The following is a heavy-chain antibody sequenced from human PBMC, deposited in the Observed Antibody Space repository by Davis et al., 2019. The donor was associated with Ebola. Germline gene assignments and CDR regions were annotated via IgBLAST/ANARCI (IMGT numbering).Heavy chain of an antibody. CDR2: VSYDTNDK. CDR1: GFSFSNYG. J-gene: IGHJ4*02. V-gene: IGHV3-30*18. CDR3: AKDLSLEDY. Sequence: GESLKISCVASGFSFSNYGMHWVRQAPGKGLEWVAVVSYDTNDKYYADSVKARFTISRDNSKNTLYLQMNSLRVEDTAVYNCAKDLSLEDYWGQGTLVTVSS. D-gene: IGHD5/OR15-5a*01.